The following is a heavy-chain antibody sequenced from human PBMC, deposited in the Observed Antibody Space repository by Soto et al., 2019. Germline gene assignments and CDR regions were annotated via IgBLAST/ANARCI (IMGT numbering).Heavy chain of an antibody. V-gene: IGHV3-23*01. CDR2: ISGGGTNT. J-gene: IGHJ3*02. Sequence: GGSLRLSCAASGFTFSSYAMSWVRQAPGKGLEWVSVISGGGTNTYYADSVKGRFTISRDNSRNTLYLQMNSLRAEDTAVYYCAKSTGWYDAFDIWGQGTMVTVSS. D-gene: IGHD6-19*01. CDR3: AKSTGWYDAFDI. CDR1: GFTFSSYA.